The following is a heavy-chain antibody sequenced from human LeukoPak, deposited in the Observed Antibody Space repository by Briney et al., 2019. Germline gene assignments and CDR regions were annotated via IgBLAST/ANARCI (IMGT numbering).Heavy chain of an antibody. CDR3: VKEGTYYDVVTDLNYYYGMDV. CDR1: GFTFSSYA. J-gene: IGHJ6*02. V-gene: IGHV3-23*01. D-gene: IGHD3-9*01. CDR2: ISGGGAST. Sequence: GGSLRLSCAASGFTFSSYAMSWVLQAPGKGLEWVSGISGGGASTYYADSVRGRFTISRDNSKNTLYLQMNSLRAEDTGVYYCVKEGTYYDVVTDLNYYYGMDVWGQGTTVTVSS.